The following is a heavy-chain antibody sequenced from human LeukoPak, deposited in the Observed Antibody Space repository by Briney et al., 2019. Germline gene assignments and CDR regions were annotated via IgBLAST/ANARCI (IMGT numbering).Heavy chain of an antibody. V-gene: IGHV3-7*01. J-gene: IGHJ5*02. CDR1: GFRFSDYW. D-gene: IGHD5-18*01. Sequence: GGSLRLSCAASGFRFSDYWMNWVRQAPGKGLDCVANISPDGSEEYYVDSARGRFTISRDNAKNSLYLQMNDLRAEDTAVYYCARIGSRRYSDSWGQGTLVTVSS. CDR2: ISPDGSEE. CDR3: ARIGSRRYSDS.